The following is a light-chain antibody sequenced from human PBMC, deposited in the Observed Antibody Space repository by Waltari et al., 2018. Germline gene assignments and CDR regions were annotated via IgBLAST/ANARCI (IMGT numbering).Light chain of an antibody. Sequence: DIVMTQSPDSLAVSLGERATVNCKSSQSVLYNSNKKNYLAWYKQRPGQPPRLLIYWASIRQSGIPDRFRGSGSATEFTLTITSLQAEDVAVYYCQQYYDVPYTFGQGTKVEI. CDR2: WAS. CDR3: QQYYDVPYT. CDR1: QSVLYNSNKKNY. V-gene: IGKV4-1*01. J-gene: IGKJ2*01.